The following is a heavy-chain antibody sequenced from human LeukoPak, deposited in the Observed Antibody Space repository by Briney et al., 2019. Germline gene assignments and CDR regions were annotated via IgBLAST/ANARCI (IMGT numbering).Heavy chain of an antibody. V-gene: IGHV3-23*01. Sequence: GGSLRLSCAASGFTFSSYAMSWVRQAPGKGLEWVSAISGSGGSTCYADSVKGRFTISRDNSKNTLYLQMNSLRAEDTAVYYCAKDGRIVVVVAAHALDIWGQGTMVTVSS. CDR3: AKDGRIVVVVAAHALDI. CDR1: GFTFSSYA. J-gene: IGHJ3*02. CDR2: ISGSGGST. D-gene: IGHD2-15*01.